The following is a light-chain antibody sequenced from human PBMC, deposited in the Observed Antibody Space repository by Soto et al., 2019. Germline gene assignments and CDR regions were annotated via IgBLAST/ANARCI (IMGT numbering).Light chain of an antibody. CDR3: QQYSSSPLT. Sequence: EIVLTQSPGTLSLSPGERATLSCRASLTVTDNYLAWYQQKVGQAPRLVIYGASSRATGIPDRFSASGSGTDFTLTISRLEPEDFAVYYCQQYSSSPLTFGQGTKVEVK. V-gene: IGKV3-20*01. J-gene: IGKJ1*01. CDR2: GAS. CDR1: LTVTDNY.